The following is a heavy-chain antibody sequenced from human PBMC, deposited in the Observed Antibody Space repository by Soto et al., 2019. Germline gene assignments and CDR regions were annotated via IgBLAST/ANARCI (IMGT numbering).Heavy chain of an antibody. CDR2: ISGSGGST. V-gene: IGHV3-23*01. Sequence: EVQLLESGGGLVQPGGSLRLSCAASGFTFSSYAMSWVRQAPGKGLECVSTISGSGGSTYFADSVKGRFSISRDNSKNTLYLQMSSLRAEDTAIYYCVKGSSWSPGRGTCYYGMDVWGQGTTVTVSS. D-gene: IGHD6-13*01. J-gene: IGHJ6*02. CDR1: GFTFSSYA. CDR3: VKGSSWSPGRGTCYYGMDV.